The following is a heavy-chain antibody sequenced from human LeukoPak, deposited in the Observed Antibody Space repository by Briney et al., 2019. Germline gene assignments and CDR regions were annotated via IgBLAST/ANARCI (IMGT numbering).Heavy chain of an antibody. CDR2: INHSGTT. J-gene: IGHJ4*02. D-gene: IGHD3-16*01. Sequence: SETLSLTCAVYGGSFRGYYWSWIRQPPGKGLEWIGEINHSGTTYYNPSLKSRVTMSVDTSKNQFSLRLRSVTAADTAVYYCARAVKGGLIGPFDYWGQGTLVTVSS. CDR1: GGSFRGYY. V-gene: IGHV4-34*01. CDR3: ARAVKGGLIGPFDY.